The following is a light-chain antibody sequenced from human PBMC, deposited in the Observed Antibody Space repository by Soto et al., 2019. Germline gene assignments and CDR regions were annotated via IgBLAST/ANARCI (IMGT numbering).Light chain of an antibody. J-gene: IGLJ2*01. CDR2: EVS. V-gene: IGLV2-14*01. CDR3: SSNISSESLRF. CDR1: SSDVGASKY. Sequence: QSVLTQPASVSGSPGQSITISCTGTSSDVGASKYVSWYQQHPGKAPKLMIYEVSNRPSGVSNRFSGSKSGNTASLTISGLQAEDEGDYYCSSNISSESLRFFGGGTKLTVL.